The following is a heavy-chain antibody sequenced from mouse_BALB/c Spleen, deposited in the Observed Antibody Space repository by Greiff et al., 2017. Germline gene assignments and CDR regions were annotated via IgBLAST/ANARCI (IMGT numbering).Heavy chain of an antibody. CDR1: GYTFPNYW. CDR2: IYPGGGYT. J-gene: IGHJ4*01. CDR3: ARGDYYGSSYPAYAMDY. Sequence: QVHVKQSGAELVRPGTSVKMSCKAAGYTFPNYWICWVKQRPGHGLEWIGDIYPGGGYTNYNEKFKGKATLTADTSSSTAYMQLSSLTSEDSAIYYCARGDYYGSSYPAYAMDYWGQGTSVTVSS. D-gene: IGHD1-1*01. V-gene: IGHV1-63*02.